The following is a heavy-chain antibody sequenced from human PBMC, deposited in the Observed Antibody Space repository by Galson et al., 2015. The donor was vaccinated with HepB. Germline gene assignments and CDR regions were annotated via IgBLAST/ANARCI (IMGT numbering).Heavy chain of an antibody. CDR2: INPNSGGT. CDR1: GYTFTGYY. J-gene: IGHJ3*02. D-gene: IGHD3-10*01. CDR3: AIKVNTMVRGVIITDDAFDI. V-gene: IGHV1-2*04. Sequence: SVKVSCKASGYTFTGYYMHWVRQAPGQGLEWMGWINPNSGGTNYAQKFQGWVTMTRDTSISTAYMELSRLRSDDTAVYYCAIKVNTMVRGVIITDDAFDIWGQGTMVTVSS.